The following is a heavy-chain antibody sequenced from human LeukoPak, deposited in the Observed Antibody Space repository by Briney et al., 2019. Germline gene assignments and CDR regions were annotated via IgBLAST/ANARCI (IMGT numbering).Heavy chain of an antibody. CDR1: GGSISSSSYY. CDR2: IYYSGST. J-gene: IGHJ4*02. CDR3: ASNGGNSDLDY. D-gene: IGHD4-23*01. Sequence: SEILSLTCTVSGGSISSSSYYWGWIRQPPGKGLEWIGSIYYSGSTYYNPSLKSRVTISVDTSKNQFSLKLSSVTAADTAVYYCASNGGNSDLDYWGQGALVTVSS. V-gene: IGHV4-39*07.